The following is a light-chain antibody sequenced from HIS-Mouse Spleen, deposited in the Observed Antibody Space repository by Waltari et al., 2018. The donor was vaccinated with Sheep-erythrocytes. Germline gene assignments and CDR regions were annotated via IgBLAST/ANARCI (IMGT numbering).Light chain of an antibody. CDR3: QQFNNYPRT. CDR1: QGISSA. V-gene: IGKV1D-13*01. J-gene: IGKJ1*01. CDR2: DAS. Sequence: AIQLTQSPSSLSASVGDRVTIPCRASQGISSALARYQQKPGKAPKLLIYDASSLESGVPSRFSGSGSGTDFTLTISSLQPEDFATYYCQQFNNYPRTFGQGTKVEIK.